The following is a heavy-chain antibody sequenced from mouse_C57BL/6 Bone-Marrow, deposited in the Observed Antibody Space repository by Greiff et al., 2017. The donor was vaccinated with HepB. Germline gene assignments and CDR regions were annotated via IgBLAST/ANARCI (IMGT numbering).Heavy chain of an antibody. D-gene: IGHD2-4*01. CDR2: IDPENGDT. CDR3: TTDIYDYSWYFEV. Sequence: EVQLQQSGAELVRPGASVKLSCTASGFNIKDDYMHWVKQRPEQGLEWIGWIDPENGDTEYASKFQGKATITADTSSNTAYLQLSSLTSEDTAVYYGTTDIYDYSWYFEVWGTGTTVTVSS. CDR1: GFNIKDDY. J-gene: IGHJ1*03. V-gene: IGHV14-4*01.